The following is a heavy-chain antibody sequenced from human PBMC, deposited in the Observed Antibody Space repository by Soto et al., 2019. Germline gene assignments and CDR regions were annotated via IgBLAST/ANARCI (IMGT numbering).Heavy chain of an antibody. V-gene: IGHV4-31*03. CDR2: IYYSGST. J-gene: IGHJ6*03. CDR1: GGSISNGGYY. D-gene: IGHD1-26*01. Sequence: SETLSLTCTVSGGSISNGGYYWSWIRQHPGKGLEWIGYIYYSGSTDYNPSLKRRLTISAETSKNQFSLKLSSVTAADTAVYYCAREGATTEVDYYYYMDVWGKGTTVTVSS. CDR3: AREGATTEVDYYYYMDV.